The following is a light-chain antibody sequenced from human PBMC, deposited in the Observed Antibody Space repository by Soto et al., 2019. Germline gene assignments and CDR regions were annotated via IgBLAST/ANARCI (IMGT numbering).Light chain of an antibody. V-gene: IGKV3-15*01. J-gene: IGKJ5*01. CDR1: QSVSSN. CDR3: QQHNNWPPSIT. CDR2: GAS. Sequence: EIVMTQSPATLSVSPGERATLSCRASQSVSSNVAWYQQKPGQAPRLLIYGASTRATGIPARFSGSGSGTEFTLTISSLQSEDFAVYYCQQHNNWPPSITFGQGTRLEIK.